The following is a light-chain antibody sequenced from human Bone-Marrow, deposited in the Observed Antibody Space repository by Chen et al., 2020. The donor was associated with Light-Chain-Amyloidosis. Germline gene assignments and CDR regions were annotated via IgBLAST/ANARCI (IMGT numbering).Light chain of an antibody. CDR1: QSVLYSSNNKNY. J-gene: IGKJ3*01. CDR2: WAS. Sequence: DLVMTQSPDSLAVSLGERATMNCKSSQSVLYSSNNKNYLAWYQQKPGQPPKLLISWASTRESGVPDRFTGSGSGTDFTLTISSLQAEDVAVYYCQQYYSAPFTFGPGTKVNIK. V-gene: IGKV4-1*01. CDR3: QQYYSAPFT.